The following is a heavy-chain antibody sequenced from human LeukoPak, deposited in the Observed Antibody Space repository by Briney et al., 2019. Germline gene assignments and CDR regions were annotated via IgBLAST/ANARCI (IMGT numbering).Heavy chain of an antibody. D-gene: IGHD1-26*01. J-gene: IGHJ4*02. CDR1: GGSFSGYY. CDR2: INHSGST. Sequence: SETLSLTCAVYGGSFSGYYWSWIRQPPGKGLEWIGEINHSGSTNYNPSLKSRVTISVDTSKNQFSLKLSSVTAADTAVYYCARGPDMEGMMGATLLMAYDYWGQGTLATVSS. V-gene: IGHV4-34*01. CDR3: ARGPDMEGMMGATLLMAYDY.